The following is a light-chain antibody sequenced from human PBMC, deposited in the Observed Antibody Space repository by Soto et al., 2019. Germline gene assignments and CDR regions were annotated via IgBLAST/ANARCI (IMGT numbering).Light chain of an antibody. CDR1: QSVGTN. V-gene: IGKV3-15*01. J-gene: IGKJ1*01. Sequence: ETVMTQSAATLSVSPGERATLSCRASQSVGTNLAWYQQKPGQAPRLLIYGSSTRVTGIPARFSGSGSGTEFTLTISSLQAEDFAIYYCQQYNNWPRTFGQGTKVEIK. CDR3: QQYNNWPRT. CDR2: GSS.